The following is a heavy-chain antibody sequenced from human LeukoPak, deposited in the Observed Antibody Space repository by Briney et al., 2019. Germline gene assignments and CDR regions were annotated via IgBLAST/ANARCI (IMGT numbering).Heavy chain of an antibody. J-gene: IGHJ4*02. CDR3: ARGLPYYDSSGYYPHFDY. V-gene: IGHV3-30*04. CDR2: ISYDGSTK. CDR1: GFTFSSYA. Sequence: GGSLRLSCAAPGFTFSSYAMHWVRQAPGKGLEWVAVISYDGSTKYYADSVKGPFTISRDTSKSTLYLQMNSLRAEDTAVYYCARGLPYYDSSGYYPHFDYWGQGTLVTVSS. D-gene: IGHD3-22*01.